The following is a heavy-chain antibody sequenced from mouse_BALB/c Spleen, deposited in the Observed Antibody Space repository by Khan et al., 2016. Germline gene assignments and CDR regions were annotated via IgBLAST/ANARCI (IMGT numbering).Heavy chain of an antibody. V-gene: IGHV7-3*02. D-gene: IGHD2-3*01. CDR2: IRNKANGYTT. CDR3: ARDDGYYWDFDV. J-gene: IGHJ1*01. Sequence: EVELVESGGGLVQPGGSLRLSCATSGFTFTDYYMSWVRQPPGQALEWLGFIRNKANGYTTEYRASVKGRFTISSDTSPSILYLQMNTRRAEDSATYYSARDDGYYWDFDVWGAGTTVTVSS. CDR1: GFTFTDYY.